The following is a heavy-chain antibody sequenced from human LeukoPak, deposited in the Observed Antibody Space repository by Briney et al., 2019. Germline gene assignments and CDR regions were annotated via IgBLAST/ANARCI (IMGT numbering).Heavy chain of an antibody. D-gene: IGHD7-27*01. Sequence: SETPSLTCTVSGASMSNYYWTWIRQPPGKGLEWIGYMYDSGYTSYSPSLKSRLTMSLDTSKNQFSLKLRSVTAADTAMYFCAGGSINWGTFYYYFDSWGHGTLVTVSS. CDR2: MYDSGYT. CDR1: GASMSNYY. V-gene: IGHV4-59*01. CDR3: AGGSINWGTFYYYFDS. J-gene: IGHJ4*01.